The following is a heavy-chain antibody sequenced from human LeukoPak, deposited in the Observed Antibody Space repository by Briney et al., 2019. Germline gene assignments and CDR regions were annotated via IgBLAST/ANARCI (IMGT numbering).Heavy chain of an antibody. V-gene: IGHV3-7*01. CDR2: IKRDGSDT. CDR3: SSDANYYASRGEDYFNC. Sequence: GGSLRLSCAASGFAPRGDWLSWVRDAPGKGLECVANIKRDGSDTSYVDSVKGQFTISRDNAKNSLYLQLHSLHAEETAVYYCSSDANYYASRGEDYFNCWGQGTLVTVSS. D-gene: IGHD3-22*01. J-gene: IGHJ4*02. CDR1: GFAPRGDW.